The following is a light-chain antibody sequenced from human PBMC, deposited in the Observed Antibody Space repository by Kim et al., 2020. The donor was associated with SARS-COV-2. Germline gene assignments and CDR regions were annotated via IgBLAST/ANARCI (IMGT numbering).Light chain of an antibody. CDR3: QQYRSSPAT. Sequence: EIVLTQSPGTLSLSPGERATLSCRASQSLSTSYLAWYQLKPGQAPSLLIYGASNRATGIPNRFSGSGSGTDFTLTISRLEPEDFAMYYCQQYRSSPATFGVGTKVDIK. J-gene: IGKJ4*01. CDR1: QSLSTSY. CDR2: GAS. V-gene: IGKV3-20*01.